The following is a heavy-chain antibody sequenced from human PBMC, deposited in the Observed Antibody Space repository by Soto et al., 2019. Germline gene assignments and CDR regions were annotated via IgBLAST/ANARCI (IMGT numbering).Heavy chain of an antibody. D-gene: IGHD3-22*01. J-gene: IGHJ4*02. CDR1: GFTFSSYD. CDR3: ARAIGPTLFDY. Sequence: ESGGGLVQPGGSLRLSCSASGFTFSSYDMHWVRQGTGKGLEWVSAIGTAGDTYYPGSVKGRFTISRENAKNSLYLQMNSLRAGDTAVYYCARAIGPTLFDYWGQGTLVTVSS. V-gene: IGHV3-13*01. CDR2: IGTAGDT.